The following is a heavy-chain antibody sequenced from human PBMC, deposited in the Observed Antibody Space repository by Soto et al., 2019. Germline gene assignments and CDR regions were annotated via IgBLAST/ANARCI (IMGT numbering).Heavy chain of an antibody. J-gene: IGHJ5*02. Sequence: QVQLQESGPGLVKSSETLSLTCTVSGASSSSYYWSWLRQPPGKGLEWIGYMNDFGRTIYNPSLKSRVTISFDTSRSQLSLKLTSEIAADTAVYYCARSFCRDAVRCNWFDPWGQGTLVTVSS. CDR2: MNDFGRT. D-gene: IGHD2-8*01. CDR3: ARSFCRDAVRCNWFDP. CDR1: GASSSSYY. V-gene: IGHV4-59*01.